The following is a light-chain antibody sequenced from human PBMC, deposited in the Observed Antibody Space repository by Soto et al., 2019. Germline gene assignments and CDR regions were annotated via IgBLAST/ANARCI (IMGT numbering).Light chain of an antibody. CDR1: QSFSSY. V-gene: IGKV3-11*01. CDR2: DAS. CDR3: QQHSNWPLT. Sequence: EIVLTQSPATLSLSPGERATLSCRASQSFSSYLAWYQQKPSQAPRLLIYDASNRATGIPARFSGSGSGTDFTLTISSLEPEDFAVYYCQQHSNWPLTFGQGTKLEIK. J-gene: IGKJ2*01.